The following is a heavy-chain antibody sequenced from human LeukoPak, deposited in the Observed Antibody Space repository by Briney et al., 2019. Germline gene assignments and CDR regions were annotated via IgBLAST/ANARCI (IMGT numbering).Heavy chain of an antibody. CDR3: AHVHSPYSSSWYEVGDY. CDR1: GFSLSTSGVG. D-gene: IGHD6-13*01. V-gene: IGHV2-5*01. Sequence: SGPTLVKPTQTLTLTCTFSGFSLSTSGVGVGWIRQPPGKALEWLALIYWNDDKRYSPSLKSRLTITKDTSKNQVVLTMTNMDPVDTATYYCAHVHSPYSSSWYEVGDYWGQGTLVTVSS. CDR2: IYWNDDK. J-gene: IGHJ4*02.